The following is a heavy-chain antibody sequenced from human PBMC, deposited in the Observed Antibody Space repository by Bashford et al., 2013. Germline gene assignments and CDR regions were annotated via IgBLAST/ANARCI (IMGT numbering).Heavy chain of an antibody. CDR3: ARDFTKRLSLDAFDI. CDR2: IYHSGST. CDR1: VAPSVVTT. D-gene: IGHD3-22*01. J-gene: IGHJ3*02. V-gene: IGHV4-59*05. Sequence: SETLSSPALSLVAPSVVTTGAGSGSPRKGLEWIGSIYHSGSTYYNPSLKSRVTISVDTSKNQFSLKLSSVTAADTAIYYCARDFTKRLSLDAFDIWGQGTMVTVSS.